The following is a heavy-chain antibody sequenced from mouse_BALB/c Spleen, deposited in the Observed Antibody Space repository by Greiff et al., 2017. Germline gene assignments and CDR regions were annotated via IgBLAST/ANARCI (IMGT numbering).Heavy chain of an antibody. CDR1: GFTFSSYA. CDR3: AREGYYGSSSYFDY. V-gene: IGHV5-6-5*01. Sequence: EVQRVESGGGLVKPGGSLKLSCAASGFTFSSYAMSWVRQTPEKRLEWVASISSGGSTYYPDSVKGRFTISRDNARNILYLQMSSLRSEDTAMYYCAREGYYGSSSYFDYWGQGTTLTVSS. D-gene: IGHD1-1*01. J-gene: IGHJ2*01. CDR2: ISSGGST.